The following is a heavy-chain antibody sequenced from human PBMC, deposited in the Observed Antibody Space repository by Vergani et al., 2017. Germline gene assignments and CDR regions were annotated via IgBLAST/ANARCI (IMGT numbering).Heavy chain of an antibody. CDR2: MNGYNGNT. V-gene: IGHV1-18*01. Sequence: QVQLVQSGSEVKKPGASVKVSCKTSGYSFTSYGITWVRQAPGQGLEWMGWMNGYNGNTKYAQNLQGRVTMTTDTSTSTAYMELRSLRSNDTAVYYCARAQIYSWNGPAVDWGQGTLVTVSS. CDR1: GYSFTSYG. J-gene: IGHJ4*02. CDR3: ARAQIYSWNGPAVD. D-gene: IGHD1-20*01.